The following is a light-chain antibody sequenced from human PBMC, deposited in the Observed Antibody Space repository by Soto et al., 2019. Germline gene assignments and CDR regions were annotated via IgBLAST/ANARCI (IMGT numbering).Light chain of an antibody. J-gene: IGLJ2*01. CDR3: HSYDSTLSASI. CDR1: SSNIGAGYD. Sequence: QSVLTQPPSVSGAPGQRVTISCTGSSSNIGAGYDVHWYHQLPGTAPKLLIFGNTTRPSAAPDRFSGSKSGTSASLAINGLQAEDEANYYCHSYDSTLSASIFGGGTKVTVL. V-gene: IGLV1-40*01. CDR2: GNT.